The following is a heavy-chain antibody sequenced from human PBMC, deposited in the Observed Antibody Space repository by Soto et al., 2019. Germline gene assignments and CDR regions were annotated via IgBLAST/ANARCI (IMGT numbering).Heavy chain of an antibody. CDR3: AINYYDSSGLPASQSDY. Sequence: GASVKVSCKASGGTFSSYTISWVRQAPGQGLEWMGRIIPILGIANYAQKFQGRVTITADKSTSTAYMELSSLRSEDTAVYYCAINYYDSSGLPASQSDYWGQGTLVTVSS. J-gene: IGHJ4*02. CDR1: GGTFSSYT. D-gene: IGHD3-22*01. CDR2: IIPILGIA. V-gene: IGHV1-69*02.